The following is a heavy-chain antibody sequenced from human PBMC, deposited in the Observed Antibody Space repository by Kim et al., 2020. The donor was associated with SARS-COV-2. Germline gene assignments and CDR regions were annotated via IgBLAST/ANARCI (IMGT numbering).Heavy chain of an antibody. D-gene: IGHD3-10*01. J-gene: IGHJ4*02. CDR2: INHSGST. Sequence: SETLSLTCAVYGGSFSGYYWSWIRQPPGKGLEWIGEINHSGSTNYNPSLKSRVTISVDTSKNQFSLKLSSVTAADTAVYYCARAGSITMVRGVNFRPNNWNDGPRRYFDYWGQGTLVTVSS. CDR3: ARAGSITMVRGVNFRPNNWNDGPRRYFDY. V-gene: IGHV4-34*01. CDR1: GGSFSGYY.